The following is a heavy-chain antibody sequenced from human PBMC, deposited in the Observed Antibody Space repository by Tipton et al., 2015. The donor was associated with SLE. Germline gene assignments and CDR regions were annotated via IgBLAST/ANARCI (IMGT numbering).Heavy chain of an antibody. CDR2: MSYSGSP. CDR1: GASISSSGCN. Sequence: TLSLTCTVSGASISSSGCNYFWGRLRQSPGKGREWFVCMSYSGSPLYNPSLKTPVTISGDTSQNQVSLKVTTVTAADTAFYCCARIEDFWSGGSDDRGQGTRITVSS. J-gene: IGHJ4*02. CDR3: ARIEDFWSGGSDD. V-gene: IGHV4-39*07. D-gene: IGHD3-3*01.